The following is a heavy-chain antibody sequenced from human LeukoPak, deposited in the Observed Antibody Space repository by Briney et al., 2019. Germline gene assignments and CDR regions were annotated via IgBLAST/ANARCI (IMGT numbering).Heavy chain of an antibody. D-gene: IGHD5-18*01. CDR3: ARLGWIQLWSYFDY. CDR1: GGSLTSTSHY. Sequence: SETLSLSCTVSGGSLTSTSHYWDWVRQPPGKGLEWLGSIYSSGSTYYNPSLKSRVTISVDTSKNQFSLKLSSVTAADTAVYYCARLGWIQLWSYFDYWGQGTLVTVSS. J-gene: IGHJ4*02. V-gene: IGHV4-39*07. CDR2: IYSSGST.